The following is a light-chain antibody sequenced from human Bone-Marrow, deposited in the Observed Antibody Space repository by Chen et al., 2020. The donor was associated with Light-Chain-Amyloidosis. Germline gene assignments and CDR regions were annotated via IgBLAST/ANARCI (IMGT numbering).Light chain of an antibody. CDR3: QVWDRSSDRPV. CDR2: DDS. CDR1: NTGATR. V-gene: IGLV3-21*02. J-gene: IGLJ3*02. Sequence: SYVRTHPSSLSVAPGQTPTIACGGNNTGATRVHWYQQTPGQAPLLVLYDDSDRPSGIPERLSGSNSGNTATLTISRVEAGDEADYYCQVWDRSSDRPVFGGGTKLTVL.